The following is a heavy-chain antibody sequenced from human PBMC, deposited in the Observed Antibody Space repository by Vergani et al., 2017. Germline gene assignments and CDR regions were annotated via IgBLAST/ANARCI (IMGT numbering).Heavy chain of an antibody. D-gene: IGHD6-19*01. CDR2: ISGSGGST. CDR3: APAVAGTFDY. Sequence: EVQLLESGGGLVQPGGSLRLSCAASGFTFSSYAMSWVRQAPGKGLEWVSAISGSGGSTYYADSVKGRFTISRDNSKNTLYLQMNSLRAENTGVYYCAPAVAGTFDYWGQGTLVTVSS. V-gene: IGHV3-23*01. CDR1: GFTFSSYA. J-gene: IGHJ4*02.